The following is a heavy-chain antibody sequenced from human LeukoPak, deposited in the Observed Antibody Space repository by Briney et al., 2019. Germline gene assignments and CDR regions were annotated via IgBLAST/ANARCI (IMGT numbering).Heavy chain of an antibody. V-gene: IGHV4-34*01. J-gene: IGHJ4*02. CDR2: INHSGST. D-gene: IGHD3-22*01. CDR3: ARGGSLTDSSGYYYGY. Sequence: SETLSLTCAVYGGSFSGYYWSWIRQPPGKGLEWIGEINHSGSTNYNPSLKSRVTISVDTSKNQFSLKLSSVTAADAAVYYCARGGSLTDSSGYYYGYWGQGTLVTVSS. CDR1: GGSFSGYY.